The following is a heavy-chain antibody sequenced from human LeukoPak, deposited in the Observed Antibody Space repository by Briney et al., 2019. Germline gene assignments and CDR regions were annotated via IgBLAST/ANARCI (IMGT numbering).Heavy chain of an antibody. CDR3: ARDLSSTPNWEFDY. V-gene: IGHV1-2*06. CDR2: INPSSGVT. D-gene: IGHD7-27*01. J-gene: IGHJ4*02. Sequence: ASVKVSCNTSGYTFNGYFIHWVRQAAGQGLEWMGRINPSSGVTEYAQNFQGRVAMSRDTSISTASMELSWLTSDDTAVYYCARDLSSTPNWEFDYWCQGTLVTVSS. CDR1: GYTFNGYF.